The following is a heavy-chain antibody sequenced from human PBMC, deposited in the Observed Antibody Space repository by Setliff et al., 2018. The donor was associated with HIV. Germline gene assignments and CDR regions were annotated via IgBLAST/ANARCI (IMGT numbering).Heavy chain of an antibody. Sequence: VKVSCKASGGTFSSYAISWVRQAPGQGLEWMGGIIPIFGTANYAQKFQGRVTITTGESTSTAYMELSSLRSEDTAVYYCASYLPWGDYGDDAFDIWGQGTMVTV. D-gene: IGHD4-17*01. CDR2: IIPIFGTA. CDR1: GGTFSSYA. CDR3: ASYLPWGDYGDDAFDI. J-gene: IGHJ3*02. V-gene: IGHV1-69*05.